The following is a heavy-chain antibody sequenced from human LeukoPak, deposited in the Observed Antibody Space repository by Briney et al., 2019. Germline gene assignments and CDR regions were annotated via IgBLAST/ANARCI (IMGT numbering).Heavy chain of an antibody. CDR2: IFYSGNT. CDR1: GGSIINSTYY. J-gene: IGHJ6*03. Sequence: SETLSLTCSVSGGSIINSTYYWGWIRQPPGKGLEWIGNIFYSGNTYYNPPLNSRVTMSVDTSTNRFSLKSNSVTAADTAVYYCARAFRSYYMDVWGKGTTVTVSS. CDR3: ARAFRSYYMDV. V-gene: IGHV4-39*07.